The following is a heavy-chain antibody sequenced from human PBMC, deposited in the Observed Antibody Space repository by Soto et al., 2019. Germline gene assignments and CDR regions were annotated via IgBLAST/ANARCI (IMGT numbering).Heavy chain of an antibody. Sequence: GGSLRLSCAASGFTFSSYSMNWVRQAPGKGLEWVSYISSSSSTIYYADSVKGRFTISRDNAKNSLYLQMNSLRAEDTAVYYCAREYAVYSSGLDAFDIWGQGTMVTVSS. J-gene: IGHJ3*02. V-gene: IGHV3-48*01. D-gene: IGHD6-19*01. CDR3: AREYAVYSSGLDAFDI. CDR2: ISSSSSTI. CDR1: GFTFSSYS.